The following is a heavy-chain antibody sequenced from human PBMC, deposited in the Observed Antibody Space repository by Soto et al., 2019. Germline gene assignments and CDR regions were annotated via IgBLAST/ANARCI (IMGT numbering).Heavy chain of an antibody. Sequence: QVTLKESGPVLVKPTETLTLTCTVSGFSLSNARMGVNWIRQPPGKALEWLAHIFSNDEKSYSTALKSRLTLSKDTSKSQVVLTMTNMDPVDTATYYCARSPWYYYDSSGHFDYWGQGTLVTVSS. V-gene: IGHV2-26*01. CDR3: ARSPWYYYDSSGHFDY. J-gene: IGHJ4*02. CDR2: IFSNDEK. D-gene: IGHD3-22*01. CDR1: GFSLSNARMG.